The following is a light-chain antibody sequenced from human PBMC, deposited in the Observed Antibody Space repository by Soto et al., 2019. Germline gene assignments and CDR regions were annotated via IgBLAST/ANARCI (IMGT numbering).Light chain of an antibody. J-gene: IGLJ1*01. CDR2: DVS. V-gene: IGLV2-11*01. CDR3: CSYAGTYPYV. Sequence: QSALTQPLSVSGSPGQSVTISCTGTSSDVGGYTYVSWYQHHPGKAPKLIIYDVSKRPSGVPDRFSGSKSGNTASLTISGLQAEDEADYYCCSYAGTYPYVFGTGTKVTVL. CDR1: SSDVGGYTY.